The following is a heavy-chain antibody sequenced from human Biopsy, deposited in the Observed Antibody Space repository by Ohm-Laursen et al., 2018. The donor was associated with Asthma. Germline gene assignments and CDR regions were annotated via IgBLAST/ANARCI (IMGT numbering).Heavy chain of an antibody. Sequence: PTQTLMLTCSFSGFSLSSSGANVNWIRQPPGKALEWLARIDWEEDKFYSTSLRTRLTISKGSSEDQVVLTMTNMGPVDTATYYCTRHNDYWGPGILVTVSS. D-gene: IGHD1-14*01. CDR3: TRHNDY. J-gene: IGHJ4*02. CDR2: IDWEEDK. CDR1: GFSLSSSGAN. V-gene: IGHV2-70*04.